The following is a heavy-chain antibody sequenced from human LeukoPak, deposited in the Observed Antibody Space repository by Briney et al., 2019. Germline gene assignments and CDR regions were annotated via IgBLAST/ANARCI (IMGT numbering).Heavy chain of an antibody. CDR3: AKERRRVDTAMVRSYYFEN. J-gene: IGHJ4*02. V-gene: IGHV3-23*01. CDR1: GFTFSSSA. D-gene: IGHD5-18*01. Sequence: PGGSLRLSCAASGFTFSSSAMSWVRQTPGKGREWVSSITGNGATTYYSDSVKGRFTISRDNSKNTLSLQMNSLRAEDTAVYFCAKERRRVDTAMVRSYYFENWGQGTLVTVSS. CDR2: ITGNGATT.